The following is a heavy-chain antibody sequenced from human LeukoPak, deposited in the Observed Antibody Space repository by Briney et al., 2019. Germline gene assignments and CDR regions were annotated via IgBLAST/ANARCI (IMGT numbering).Heavy chain of an antibody. V-gene: IGHV4-34*01. D-gene: IGHD6-19*01. CDR2: INHSGST. CDR3: ARGVYSSGWYGSGSYYYMDV. CDR1: GGSFSGYY. Sequence: SETLSLTCAVYGGSFSGYYWSWIRQPPGKGLEWIGEINHSGSTNYNPSLKSRVTISVDTSKNQFSLKLSSVTAADTAVYYCARGVYSSGWYGSGSYYYMDVWGKGTTVTISS. J-gene: IGHJ6*03.